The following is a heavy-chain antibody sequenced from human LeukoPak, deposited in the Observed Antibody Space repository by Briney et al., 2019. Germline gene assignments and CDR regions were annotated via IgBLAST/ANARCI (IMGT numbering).Heavy chain of an antibody. J-gene: IGHJ5*02. Sequence: PGGSLRLSCAASGFTFNNYWMSWVRQAPGKGLEWVANIKQDGNEKYYVDSVKGRFTISRDNAKNSLYLQMNSLRAEDTAVYYCARSFGLLEWFPNWFDPWGQGTLVTVSS. CDR3: ARSFGLLEWFPNWFDP. D-gene: IGHD3-3*01. CDR1: GFTFNNYW. V-gene: IGHV3-7*01. CDR2: IKQDGNEK.